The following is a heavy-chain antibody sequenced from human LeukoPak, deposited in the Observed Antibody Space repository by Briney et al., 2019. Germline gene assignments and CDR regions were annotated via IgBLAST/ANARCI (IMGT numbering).Heavy chain of an antibody. CDR1: GFTFSSYA. CDR3: ARGTMIVVVITGNWYFDL. Sequence: GGSLRLSCAASGFTFSSYAMSWVRQAPGKGLEWVSAISGSGGSTYYADSVKGRFTTSRDNSKNTLYLQMNSLRAEDTAVYYCARGTMIVVVITGNWYFDLWGRGTLVTVSS. CDR2: ISGSGGST. V-gene: IGHV3-23*01. D-gene: IGHD3-22*01. J-gene: IGHJ2*01.